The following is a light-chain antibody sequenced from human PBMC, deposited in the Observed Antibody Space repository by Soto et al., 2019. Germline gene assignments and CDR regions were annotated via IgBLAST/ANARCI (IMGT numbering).Light chain of an antibody. CDR3: QSYDSSLRGSNV. J-gene: IGLJ1*01. CDR1: SSNIGAGYH. V-gene: IGLV1-40*01. CDR2: GNN. Sequence: QSVLTQPPSVSGAPGQRVTISCTGSSSNIGAGYHVHWYQQLPGAAPKLLISGNNNRPSGVPDRFSGSRSGTAASLAITGLQAEDEADYYCQSYDSSLRGSNVFGTGTKLTVL.